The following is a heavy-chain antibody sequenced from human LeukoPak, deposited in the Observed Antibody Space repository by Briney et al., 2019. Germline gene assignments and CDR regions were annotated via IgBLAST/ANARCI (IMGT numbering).Heavy chain of an antibody. CDR2: SGIRGDT. V-gene: IGHV3-13*01. CDR3: ARGGIQVSGIHEFDY. CDR1: GFTFIDYD. J-gene: IGHJ4*02. Sequence: PGGSLRLSCAASGFTFIDYDMHWVRDVVGKGLEWVAASGIRGDTHYSGSVKGRFTISRENAESSLYLQMNSLRAEDTAVYYCARGGIQVSGIHEFDYWGQGTLVTVSS. D-gene: IGHD6-19*01.